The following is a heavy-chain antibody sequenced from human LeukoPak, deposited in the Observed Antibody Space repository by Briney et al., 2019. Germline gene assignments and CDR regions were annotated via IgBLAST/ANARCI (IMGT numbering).Heavy chain of an antibody. D-gene: IGHD3-10*01. V-gene: IGHV3-48*01. J-gene: IGHJ3*02. Sequence: GGSLRLSCAASGFTFSSYSMNWVRQAPGKGLEWVSYISSSSSTIYYADSVKGRFTISRDNSKNTLYLQMNSLRAEDTAVYYCASALKSGAFDIWGQGTMVTVSS. CDR2: ISSSSSTI. CDR3: ASALKSGAFDI. CDR1: GFTFSSYS.